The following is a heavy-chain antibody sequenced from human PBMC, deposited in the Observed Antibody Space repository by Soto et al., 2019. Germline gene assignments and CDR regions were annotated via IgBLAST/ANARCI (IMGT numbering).Heavy chain of an antibody. CDR3: ARHWKWFGGTKYIYYFDY. Sequence: PSETLSLTCAVYGGSFSGYYWSWIRQPPGKGLEWIGEINHSGSTNYNPSLKSRVTISVDTSKNQFSLKLSSVTAADTAVYYCARHWKWFGGTKYIYYFDYWGQGTLVTVSS. V-gene: IGHV4-34*01. CDR1: GGSFSGYY. CDR2: INHSGST. J-gene: IGHJ4*02. D-gene: IGHD3-10*01.